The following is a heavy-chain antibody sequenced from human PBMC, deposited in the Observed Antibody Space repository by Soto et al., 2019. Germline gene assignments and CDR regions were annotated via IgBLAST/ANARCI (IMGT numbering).Heavy chain of an antibody. CDR3: AKGGASGYSSSRYLQYYYGMDV. CDR2: ISYDGSNK. J-gene: IGHJ6*02. D-gene: IGHD6-13*01. CDR1: GFTFSSNG. V-gene: IGHV3-30*18. Sequence: AGSLRRSCAASGFTFSSNGMHWVRQAPGKGLEWVAVISYDGSNKYYADSVKGRFTISRDNSKNTLYLQMNSLRAEDTAVYYCAKGGASGYSSSRYLQYYYGMDVWGQGTTVTVSS.